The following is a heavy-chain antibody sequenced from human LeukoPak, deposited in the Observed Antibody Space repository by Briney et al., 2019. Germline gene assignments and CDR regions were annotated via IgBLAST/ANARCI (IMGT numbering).Heavy chain of an antibody. CDR1: GFIFRDFA. J-gene: IGHJ4*02. CDR2: ISHDGSTK. Sequence: PGGSLRLSCAASGFIFRDFAMDWVRQTPGKGLEWLAFISHDGSTKYYADSVKDRFSISRDNSKNTLYLQMSSLRAEDTAVYYCARDLWDSSGYSFDSWGQGTLVTVSS. D-gene: IGHD3-22*01. CDR3: ARDLWDSSGYSFDS. V-gene: IGHV3-33*01.